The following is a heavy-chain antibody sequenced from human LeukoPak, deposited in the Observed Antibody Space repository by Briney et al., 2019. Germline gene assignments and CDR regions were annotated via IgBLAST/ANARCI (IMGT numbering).Heavy chain of an antibody. CDR1: GYTFTRYG. CDR3: ARHRISGLAKWFWVLLPGVYFDY. V-gene: IGHV1-18*04. D-gene: IGHD3-10*01. CDR2: INDYSGNP. Sequence: ASVKVSCKASGYTFTRYGISWVRQPPGQRLEWMGWINDYSGNPNYAQKLQGRVTMPRDASTSTAYMVLRSLRSDETAVYYCARHRISGLAKWFWVLLPGVYFDYWGQGTLVTVSS. J-gene: IGHJ4*02.